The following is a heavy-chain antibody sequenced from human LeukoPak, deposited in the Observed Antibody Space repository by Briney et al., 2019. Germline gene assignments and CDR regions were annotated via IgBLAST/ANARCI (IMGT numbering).Heavy chain of an antibody. D-gene: IGHD5-24*01. V-gene: IGHV3-11*01. J-gene: IGHJ4*02. Sequence: GGSLRLSCAPSGFTLSDYYMSWIRQAPGKGLEWVSYISSSGSTIYYADSVKGRFTISRDNAKNSLYLQMNRLRAEDTAVYYCASQMATFDYWGQGTLATVSS. CDR3: ASQMATFDY. CDR2: ISSSGSTI. CDR1: GFTLSDYY.